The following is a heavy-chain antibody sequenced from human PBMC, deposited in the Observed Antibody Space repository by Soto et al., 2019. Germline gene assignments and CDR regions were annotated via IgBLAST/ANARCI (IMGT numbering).Heavy chain of an antibody. CDR2: IKQDGSEK. D-gene: IGHD3-10*01. J-gene: IGHJ4*02. Sequence: GGSLRLSCVASGFTFSSYWMSWVRQAPGKGLEWVANIKQDGSEKYYVDSVKGRFTISRDNAKNSLYLQMNSLRAEDTAVYYCARDYFRTQDYWGQGTLVTVSS. CDR3: ARDYFRTQDY. V-gene: IGHV3-7*01. CDR1: GFTFSSYW.